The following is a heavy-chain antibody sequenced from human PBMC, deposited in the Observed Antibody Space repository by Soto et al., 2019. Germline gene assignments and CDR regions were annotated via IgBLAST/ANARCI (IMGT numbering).Heavy chain of an antibody. CDR2: IIPMFGTT. CDR3: ATSVGAIGYRFFNMDV. J-gene: IGHJ6*02. Sequence: SPMKCFCNSSCCSFNSSAITWVRQAPGQGLECIGRIIPMFGTTYYAQTFQVRVTITEDESTSTVYMHLSSLKSEEKAYYFCATSVGAIGYRFFNMDVWGQGTTVTVSS. D-gene: IGHD5-12*01. V-gene: IGHV1-69*13. CDR1: CCSFNSSA.